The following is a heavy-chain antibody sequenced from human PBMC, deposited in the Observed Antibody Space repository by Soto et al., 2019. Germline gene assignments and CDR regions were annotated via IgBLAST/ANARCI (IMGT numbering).Heavy chain of an antibody. V-gene: IGHV1-18*01. Sequence: QVQLVQSETEVKKPGASVKVSCKASGYIFTNYDITWVRQAPGQGLEWMGWVSGYTGNTKYAQKFQDRVTMTTDTXXXXXXXXXXXXXXXXXXXXXXXXXXXXXXYYYXVDVWGQGTTVFVSS. CDR3: XXXXXXXXYYYXVDV. CDR2: VSGYTGNT. J-gene: IGHJ6*02. CDR1: GYIFTNYD.